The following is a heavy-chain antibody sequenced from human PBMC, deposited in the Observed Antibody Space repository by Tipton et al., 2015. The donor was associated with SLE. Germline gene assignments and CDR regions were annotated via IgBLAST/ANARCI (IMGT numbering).Heavy chain of an antibody. D-gene: IGHD3-22*01. J-gene: IGHJ3*02. Sequence: QLVQSGGGLVQPGRSLRLSCAASGFTFDDYAMHWVRQAPGKGLEWVSGISWNSGSIGYADSVKGRFTISRDNAKNSLYLQMNSLRAEDTALYYCAKVLVVVSGGAFDIWGQGTMVTVSS. CDR3: AKVLVVVSGGAFDI. CDR1: GFTFDDYA. V-gene: IGHV3-9*01. CDR2: ISWNSGSI.